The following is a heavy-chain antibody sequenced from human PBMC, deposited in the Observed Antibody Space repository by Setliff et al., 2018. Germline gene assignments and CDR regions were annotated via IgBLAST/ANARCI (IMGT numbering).Heavy chain of an antibody. V-gene: IGHV4-61*09. CDR1: GGSISSGGFY. Sequence: PSETLSLTCSVSGGSISSGGFYWSWIRQSAGRGLEWIGHFHTGGATAYNLSLKSRVTISLDSSKNQFSLRLSSVTAADAAVYFCARESATIGEFPLYYFDKWGQGIPVTVSS. CDR3: ARESATIGEFPLYYFDK. D-gene: IGHD3-10*01. CDR2: FHTGGAT. J-gene: IGHJ4*02.